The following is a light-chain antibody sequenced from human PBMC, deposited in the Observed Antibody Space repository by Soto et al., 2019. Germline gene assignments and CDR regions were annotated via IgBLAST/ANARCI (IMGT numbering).Light chain of an antibody. CDR2: NAF. Sequence: EIVLTQSPATLSLSPGERATLSCRASQSVNIYLAWYQQKPGQAPSLLINNAFNRATGIPARFSGSGSGTDFSLTISSLEPEDFAVYYCQQRNNCPSTTFGPGTKVHIK. J-gene: IGKJ3*01. V-gene: IGKV3-11*01. CDR3: QQRNNCPSTT. CDR1: QSVNIY.